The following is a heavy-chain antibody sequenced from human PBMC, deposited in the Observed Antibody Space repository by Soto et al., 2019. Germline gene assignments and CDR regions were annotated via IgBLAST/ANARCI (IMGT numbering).Heavy chain of an antibody. CDR2: ITSSSDYT. CDR3: VREYYYGMDV. J-gene: IGHJ6*02. CDR1: GFTFSAYY. V-gene: IGHV3-11*05. Sequence: QEQLVESGGGLVRPGGSLRLSCAASGFTFSAYYMTWMRQAPGKGLEWVSYITSSSDYTNYAGSVKGRFTISRDNAKNSLYLPMNSLRVEDTAVYYCVREYYYGMDVWGQGTTVTVSS.